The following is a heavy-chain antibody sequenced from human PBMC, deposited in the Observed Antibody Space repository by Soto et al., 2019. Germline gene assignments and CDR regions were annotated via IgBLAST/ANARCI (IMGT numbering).Heavy chain of an antibody. CDR1: CGTIVNRGAY. J-gene: IGHJ5*02. V-gene: IGHV4-39*01. Sequence: TSETLSVRSNVSCGTIVNRGAYWALKRKPPGKGLEWLANIFYSGSTYYNPSLASRVTVSVDTSKNEFSLKLRSVTAADTAVYYCARQPTTGDTDLWFDPWGQGTLVTVSS. CDR2: IFYSGST. D-gene: IGHD2-21*01. CDR3: ARQPTTGDTDLWFDP.